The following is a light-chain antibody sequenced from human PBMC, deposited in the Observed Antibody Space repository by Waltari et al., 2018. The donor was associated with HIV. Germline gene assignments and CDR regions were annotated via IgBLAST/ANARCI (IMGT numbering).Light chain of an antibody. CDR3: ASFTGDNTVM. J-gene: IGLJ3*02. Sequence: AVTQPASVSGLPGQSTTISCTGGDSDFGLYNFVAWYQQHSGKPPKLILYDVDSRASGVSDRFSGSMSGNTASLTISGLRAEDEAHYYCASFTGDNTVMFGGGTEVTVL. CDR1: DSDFGLYNF. V-gene: IGLV2-14*03. CDR2: DVD.